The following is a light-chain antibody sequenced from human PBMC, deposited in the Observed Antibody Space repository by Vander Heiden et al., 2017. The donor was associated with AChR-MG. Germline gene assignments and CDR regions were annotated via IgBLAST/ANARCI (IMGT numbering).Light chain of an antibody. CDR3: CAYADSGTVL. V-gene: IGLV2-23*02. CDR2: EVS. Sequence: QSALTQPASVSGSPGQSITISSTGTSSAVGTYDLVSWYQPHPGKAPKIMIYEVSKRPSGVSNRFSASKSGNTASLTISGLQAEDEADYYCCAYADSGTVLFGGGTKLTVL. CDR1: SSAVGTYDL. J-gene: IGLJ2*01.